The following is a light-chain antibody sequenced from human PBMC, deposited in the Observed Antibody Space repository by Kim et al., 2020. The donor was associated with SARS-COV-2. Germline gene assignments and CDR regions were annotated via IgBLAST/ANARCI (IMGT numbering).Light chain of an antibody. J-gene: IGLJ3*02. V-gene: IGLV2-23*02. CDR3: CSYASSDSWV. CDR2: EII. CDR1: SSDIGSYNL. Sequence: GQSITISCSGTSSDIGSYNLVSWYQQHPGKAPKLMIYEIIKRPSGVSNRFSGSKSGNTASLTISGLQAEDEADYYCCSYASSDSWVFGGGTQLTVL.